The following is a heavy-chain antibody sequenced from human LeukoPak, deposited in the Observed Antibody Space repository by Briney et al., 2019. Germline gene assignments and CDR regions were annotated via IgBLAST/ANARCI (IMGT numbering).Heavy chain of an antibody. V-gene: IGHV1-8*01. D-gene: IGHD3-10*01. CDR2: MNPNSGNT. CDR3: ATTGLWFGEFTFDY. CDR1: GYTFTSYD. Sequence: ASVEVSCKASGYTFTSYDINWVRQAPGQGLEWMGWMNPNSGNTGYAQKFQGRVTMTRNTSISTAYMELSSLRSEDTAVYYCATTGLWFGEFTFDYWGQGTLVTVSS. J-gene: IGHJ4*02.